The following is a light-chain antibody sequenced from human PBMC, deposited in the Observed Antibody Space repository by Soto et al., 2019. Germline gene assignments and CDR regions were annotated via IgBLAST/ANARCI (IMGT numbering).Light chain of an antibody. CDR1: SYDVGSYNL. V-gene: IGLV2-23*01. CDR2: EAS. Sequence: QSALTQPDSVSGSPGQSITISCTETSYDVGSYNLVSWYQQHPGKAPKVMIYEASKRPSGVSNRFSGSKSGNTASLTISGLQAEDEADYYCSSYASSNTVVFGGGTKVTVL. J-gene: IGLJ3*02. CDR3: SSYASSNTVV.